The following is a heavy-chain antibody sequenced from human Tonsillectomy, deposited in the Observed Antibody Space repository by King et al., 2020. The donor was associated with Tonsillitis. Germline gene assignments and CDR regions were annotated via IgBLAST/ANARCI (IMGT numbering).Heavy chain of an antibody. CDR2: INHSGST. CDR1: GGSFSGYY. Sequence: VQLQQWGAGLLKPSETLSLTCAVYGGSFSGYYWSWIRQPPGKGLEWIGEINHSGSTSYNPSLKSRVTISADTSKNQFSLKLSSVTAADTAVYYCARGLCFGESWGQGTLVTVSS. D-gene: IGHD3-10*01. J-gene: IGHJ4*02. V-gene: IGHV4-34*01. CDR3: ARGLCFGES.